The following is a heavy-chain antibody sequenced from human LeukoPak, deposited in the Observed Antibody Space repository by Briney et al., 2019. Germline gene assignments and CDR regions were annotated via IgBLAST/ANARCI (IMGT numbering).Heavy chain of an antibody. V-gene: IGHV1-8*01. CDR2: MNPNSGNT. J-gene: IGHJ5*02. CDR3: ARGSHQYNWFDP. Sequence: AASVKVSCKASGYTLTSYDINWVRQATGQGLEWMGWMNPNSGNTGYAQKFQGRVTMTRNTSISTAYMELSSLRSEDTAVYYCARGSHQYNWFDPWGQGTLVTVSS. CDR1: GYTLTSYD.